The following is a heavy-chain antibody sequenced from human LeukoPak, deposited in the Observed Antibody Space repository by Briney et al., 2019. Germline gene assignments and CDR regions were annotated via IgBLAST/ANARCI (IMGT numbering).Heavy chain of an antibody. V-gene: IGHV1-24*01. J-gene: IGHJ3*02. CDR2: FDPEDGET. CDR3: AISPRKDVDNAFDI. CDR1: GYTLTELS. Sequence: ASVNVSCKVSGYTLTELSMHWVRQAPGKGLEWMGGFDPEDGETIYAQKFQGRVTMTEDTSTDTAYMELSSLRSEDTAVYYCAISPRKDVDNAFDIWGQGTMVTVSS. D-gene: IGHD5-12*01.